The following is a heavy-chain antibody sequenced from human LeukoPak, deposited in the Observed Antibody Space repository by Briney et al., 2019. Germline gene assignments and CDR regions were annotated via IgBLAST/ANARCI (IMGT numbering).Heavy chain of an antibody. CDR3: TRDGYYYYGMDV. J-gene: IGHJ6*01. CDR2: IRSKGYGGTT. Sequence: GGSLRLSCTASGFTFGDYAMSWVRQAPGKGLEGVGVIRSKGYGGTTEYAASVKGRFTISRDDSKSIAYLQMNSLKTEDTAVYCCTRDGYYYYGMDVWGKGTTVTVSS. V-gene: IGHV3-49*04. CDR1: GFTFGDYA.